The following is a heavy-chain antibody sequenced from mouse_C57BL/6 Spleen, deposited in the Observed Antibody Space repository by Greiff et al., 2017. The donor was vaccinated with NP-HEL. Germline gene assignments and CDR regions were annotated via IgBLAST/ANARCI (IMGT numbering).Heavy chain of an antibody. Sequence: QVQLQQPGAELVRPGSSVKLSCKASGYTFTSYWMDWVKQRPGQGLEWIGNIYPSDSETHYNQKFKDKATLTVDKSSSTAYMQLSSLTSEDSAVYYCARLGALTWFAYWGQGTLVTVAA. J-gene: IGHJ3*01. CDR1: GYTFTSYW. V-gene: IGHV1-61*01. CDR2: IYPSDSET. D-gene: IGHD4-1*01. CDR3: ARLGALTWFAY.